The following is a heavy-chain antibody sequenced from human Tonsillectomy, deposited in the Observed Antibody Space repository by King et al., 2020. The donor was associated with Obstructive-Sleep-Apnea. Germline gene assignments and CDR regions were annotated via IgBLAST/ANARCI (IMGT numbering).Heavy chain of an antibody. CDR2: ISWNSDSI. Sequence: VQLVESGGGLVQPGRSLRLSCAASGFTFDDYAIHWVRQAPGKGLDWVSGISWNSDSINYADSVKGRFTISRDNAKNSLYLQMNSLRAEDTAFYYCAKDMTPHVFYYFDFWGQGTLVTVSS. CDR1: GFTFDDYA. V-gene: IGHV3-9*01. D-gene: IGHD2-15*01. CDR3: AKDMTPHVFYYFDF. J-gene: IGHJ4*02.